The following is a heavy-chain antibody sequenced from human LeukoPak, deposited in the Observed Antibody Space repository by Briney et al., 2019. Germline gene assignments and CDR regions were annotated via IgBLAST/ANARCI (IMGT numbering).Heavy chain of an antibody. D-gene: IGHD5-18*01. J-gene: IGHJ6*03. CDR2: IYTSGST. V-gene: IGHV4-61*02. Sequence: SETLSLTCTVSGGSISSGSYYWSWIRQPAGKGLEWIGRIYTSGSTNYNPSLKSRVTISVDTSKNQFSLKLSSVTAADTAVYYCAREYSYGYYYYYYMDVWGKGTTVTISS. CDR3: AREYSYGYYYYYYMDV. CDR1: GGSISSGSYY.